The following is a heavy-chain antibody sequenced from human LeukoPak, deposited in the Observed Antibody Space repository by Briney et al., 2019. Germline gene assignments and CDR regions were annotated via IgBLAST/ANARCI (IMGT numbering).Heavy chain of an antibody. Sequence: SVKVSCKASGYTFTSYGISWVRQAPGQGLEWMGGIIPIFGSANYAQKFQGRVTITADESTSTAYMELSSLTSEDTAVYFCARRKVAGGFYLDYWGQGTLVTVSS. V-gene: IGHV1-69*13. CDR3: ARRKVAGGFYLDY. D-gene: IGHD1-14*01. J-gene: IGHJ4*02. CDR2: IIPIFGSA. CDR1: GYTFTSYG.